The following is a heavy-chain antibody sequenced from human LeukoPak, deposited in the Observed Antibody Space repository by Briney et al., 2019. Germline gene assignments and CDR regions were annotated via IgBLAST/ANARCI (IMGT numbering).Heavy chain of an antibody. Sequence: RASVKVSCKASGYTFTSYALHWVRQAPGQRLEWMGWINADTGNTKYSQKFQGRVTFTRDTSASTSYMELSNLKSEDTAVYYCARDRWHSGYETFDIWGQGTMVTVSS. CDR3: ARDRWHSGYETFDI. CDR1: GYTFTSYA. V-gene: IGHV1-3*01. CDR2: INADTGNT. J-gene: IGHJ3*02. D-gene: IGHD5-12*01.